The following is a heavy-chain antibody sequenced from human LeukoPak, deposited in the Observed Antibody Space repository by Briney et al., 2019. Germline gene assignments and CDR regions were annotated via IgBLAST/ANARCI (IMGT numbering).Heavy chain of an antibody. CDR1: GGSISSGGYY. Sequence: KPSQTLSLTCTVSGGSISSGGYYRSWIRQHPGKGLEWIGYIYYSGSTYYNPSLKSRVTISGDTSKNQFSLKLSSVTAADTAVYYCARHGRGYYDSSGYYYDSFDYWGQGNLVTVSS. CDR2: IYYSGST. CDR3: ARHGRGYYDSSGYYYDSFDY. V-gene: IGHV4-31*03. J-gene: IGHJ4*02. D-gene: IGHD3-22*01.